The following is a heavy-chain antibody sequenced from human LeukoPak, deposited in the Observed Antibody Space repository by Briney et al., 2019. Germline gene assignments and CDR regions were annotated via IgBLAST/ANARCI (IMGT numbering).Heavy chain of an antibody. V-gene: IGHV3-21*04. CDR2: ISSSSSYL. D-gene: IGHD3-22*01. J-gene: IGHJ6*02. CDR3: AKESLGSSYYYDSSGYCDV. Sequence: GGSLRLSCAASGCTFSSYSMNWVRQAPGKGLEWVSSISSSSSYLYYADSVKGRFTISRDNAKNSLYLQMNSLRAEDTAVYYCAKESLGSSYYYDSSGYCDVWGQGTTVTVSS. CDR1: GCTFSSYS.